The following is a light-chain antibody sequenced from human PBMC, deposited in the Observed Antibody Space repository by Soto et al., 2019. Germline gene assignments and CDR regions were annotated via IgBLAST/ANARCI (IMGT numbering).Light chain of an antibody. CDR3: QHRRSWRTELT. V-gene: IGKV3-11*01. CDR2: DAS. CDR1: QSVRSK. J-gene: IGKJ5*01. Sequence: VVLPQSHATLSLSPGDRAALSCRAIQSVRSKLDWYQQRHGQAPRLLMYDASKRASEIRASVSGSGSGTDLNFTISSLAPEDFEVYFCQHRRSWRTELTFGQGTRLEIK.